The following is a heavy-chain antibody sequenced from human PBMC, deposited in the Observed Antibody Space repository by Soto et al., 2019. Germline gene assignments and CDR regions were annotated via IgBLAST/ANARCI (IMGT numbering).Heavy chain of an antibody. CDR1: GYTFTSYG. D-gene: IGHD3-3*01. CDR2: ISAYNGNT. J-gene: IGHJ6*02. V-gene: IGHV1-18*01. Sequence: ASVKVSCKASGYTFTSYGISWVRQAPGQGLEWMGWISAYNGNTNYAQKLQGRVTMTTDTSTSTAYMELRSLRSDDTDVYYCARDLSYDFWSGYPPGVDYYYGMDVWGQGTTVTVSS. CDR3: ARDLSYDFWSGYPPGVDYYYGMDV.